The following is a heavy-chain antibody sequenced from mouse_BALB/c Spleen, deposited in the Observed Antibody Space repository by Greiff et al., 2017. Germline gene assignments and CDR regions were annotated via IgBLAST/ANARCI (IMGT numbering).Heavy chain of an antibody. V-gene: IGHV5-4*02. Sequence: DVHLVESGGGLVKPGGSLKLSCAASGFTFSDYYMYWVRQTPEKRLEWVATISDGGSYTYYPDSVKGRFTISRDNAKNNLYLQMSSLKSEDTAMYYCARDLYYRYDGYAMDYWGQGTSVTVSS. CDR2: ISDGGSYT. D-gene: IGHD2-14*01. CDR3: ARDLYYRYDGYAMDY. CDR1: GFTFSDYY. J-gene: IGHJ4*01.